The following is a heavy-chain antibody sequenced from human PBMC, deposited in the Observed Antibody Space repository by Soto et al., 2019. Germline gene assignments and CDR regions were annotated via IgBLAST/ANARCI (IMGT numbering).Heavy chain of an antibody. CDR3: AKDIMITFGGVITNAFDI. CDR2: ISWNSGSI. J-gene: IGHJ3*02. V-gene: IGHV3-9*01. Sequence: EVPLVESGGGLVQPGRSLRLSCAASGFTFDDYAMHWVRQAPGKGLEWVSGISWNSGSIGYADSVKGRFTISRDNAKNSLYLQMNSLRAEDTALYYCAKDIMITFGGVITNAFDIWGQGTMVTVSS. CDR1: GFTFDDYA. D-gene: IGHD3-16*02.